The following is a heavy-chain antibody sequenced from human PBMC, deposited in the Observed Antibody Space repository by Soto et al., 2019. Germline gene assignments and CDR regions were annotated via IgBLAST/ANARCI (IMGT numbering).Heavy chain of an antibody. D-gene: IGHD3-16*02. V-gene: IGHV4-59*01. CDR2: IYYSGST. Sequence: SETLSLTCSVSGGSISSSYWCWIRQPPGKGLEWIGYIYYSGSTNYNPSLKSRVTISVDTSKNQFSLKLSSVTAADTAVYYCARGPGELSLPFHPWGQGTLVTVSS. CDR3: ARGPGELSLPFHP. CDR1: GGSISSSY. J-gene: IGHJ5*02.